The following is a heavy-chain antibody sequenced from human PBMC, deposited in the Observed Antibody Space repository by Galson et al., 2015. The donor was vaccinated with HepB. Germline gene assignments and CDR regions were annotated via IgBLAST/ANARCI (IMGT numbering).Heavy chain of an antibody. CDR1: GFTFSSYS. J-gene: IGHJ3*02. D-gene: IGHD1-1*01. Sequence: SLRLSCAASGFTFSSYSMNWVRQAPGKGLEWVSSISSSSSYIYYADSVKGRFTISRDNAKNSLYLQMNSQRAEDTAVYYCARGTTGTTVGAFDIWGQGTMVTVSS. CDR3: ARGTTGTTVGAFDI. CDR2: ISSSSSYI. V-gene: IGHV3-21*01.